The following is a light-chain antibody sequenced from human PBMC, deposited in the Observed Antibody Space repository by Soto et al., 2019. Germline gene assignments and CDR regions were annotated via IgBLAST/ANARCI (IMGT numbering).Light chain of an antibody. CDR3: QQYNNYFWA. CDR2: KAS. V-gene: IGKV1-5*03. Sequence: DIQMTQSPSTVSASVGDRVTITCRASQNINTWLAWYQQKPGKAPKLLILKASSLESGVPSRFSGSGSGTKFTLTISSLQPDDLATYYCQQYNNYFWAFGQGTKVDIK. CDR1: QNINTW. J-gene: IGKJ1*01.